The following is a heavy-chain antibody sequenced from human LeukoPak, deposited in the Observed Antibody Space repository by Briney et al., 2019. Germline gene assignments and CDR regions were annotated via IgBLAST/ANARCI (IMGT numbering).Heavy chain of an antibody. J-gene: IGHJ4*02. CDR2: ISYDGSNK. D-gene: IGHD3-10*01. CDR1: GFTFSSYA. V-gene: IGHV3-30*04. CDR3: ARDHYYGSGSSLDY. Sequence: GGSLRLSCAASGFTFSSYAMHWVRQAPGKGLEWVAVISYDGSNKYYADSVKGRFTISRDNSKNTLYLQMNSLRAEDTAVYYCARDHYYGSGSSLDYWGQGTLVTVSS.